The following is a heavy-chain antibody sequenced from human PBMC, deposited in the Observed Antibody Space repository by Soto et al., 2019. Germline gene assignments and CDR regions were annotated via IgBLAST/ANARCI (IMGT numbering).Heavy chain of an antibody. J-gene: IGHJ4*02. CDR1: DYTFTSYG. V-gene: IGHV1-18*01. CDR2: INPYNGNT. CDR3: ARDVDYYDSSGYHY. Sequence: ASVKVSCKTSDYTFTSYGISWVRQAPGQGLEWMGWINPYNGNTNYAQKFQGRVTTTADKSTSTAYMELSSLRSEDTAVYYCARDVDYYDSSGYHYWGQGTLVTVSS. D-gene: IGHD3-22*01.